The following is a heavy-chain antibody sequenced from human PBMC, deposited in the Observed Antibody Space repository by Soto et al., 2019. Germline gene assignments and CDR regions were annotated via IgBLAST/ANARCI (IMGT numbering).Heavy chain of an antibody. Sequence: QVQLQESGPGLVKLSETLSLTCSVSGGSIESYYWNWLRQPPGKGLEWIGYMHHSGRSSYNPSLKSRVTMSVDTSKNQLSLRLTSVTAADTALYDCATAGSSGSGRYPPFDAFDIWGQGTVVTVSS. CDR3: ATAGSSGSGRYPPFDAFDI. D-gene: IGHD3-10*01. J-gene: IGHJ3*02. CDR1: GGSIESYY. V-gene: IGHV4-59*01. CDR2: MHHSGRS.